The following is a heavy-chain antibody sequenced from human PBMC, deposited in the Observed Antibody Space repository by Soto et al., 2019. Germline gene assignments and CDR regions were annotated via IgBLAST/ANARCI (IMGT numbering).Heavy chain of an antibody. V-gene: IGHV3-15*07. CDR2: IKSKTDGGTT. CDR3: TTDSYSTIIIVRSDY. Sequence: GGSLRLSCAASGFTFGNAWINWVRQAPGKGLEWVGRIKSKTDGGTTDYAEPVKGRFAISRDDSNNMVYLQMNSLKIEDTAVYYCTTDSYSTIIIVRSDYWGHGTLVTVSS. D-gene: IGHD3-22*01. J-gene: IGHJ4*01. CDR1: GFTFGNAW.